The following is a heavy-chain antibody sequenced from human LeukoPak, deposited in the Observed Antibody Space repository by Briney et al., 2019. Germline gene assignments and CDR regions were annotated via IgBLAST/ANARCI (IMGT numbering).Heavy chain of an antibody. CDR1: GFTFSSYS. J-gene: IGHJ3*01. V-gene: IGHV3-74*01. CDR2: IDTDGSTT. D-gene: IGHD3-10*01. CDR3: ARHYYGSGSPTGGAFDV. Sequence: PGGSLRLSCAVSGFTFSSYSMNWVRQAPGKGLVWVSRIDTDGSTTRYADSVKGRFTISRDNAKNTVYLQMNTLRADDTGVYYCARHYYGSGSPTGGAFDVWGQGTMVTVSS.